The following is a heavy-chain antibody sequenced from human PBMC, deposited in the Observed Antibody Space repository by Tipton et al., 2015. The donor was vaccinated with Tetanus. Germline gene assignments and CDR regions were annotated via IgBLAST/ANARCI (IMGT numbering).Heavy chain of an antibody. CDR1: GFTFSSYS. J-gene: IGHJ6*02. D-gene: IGHD6-13*01. CDR3: ARDNPPGAAADTPANYYYYGMDV. Sequence: SLRLSCAASGFTFSSYSMNWVRQAPGKGLEWVSYISSSSSTIYYADSVKGRFTISRDNAKNSLYLQMNSLRDEDTAVYYCARDNPPGAAADTPANYYYYGMDVWGQGTTVTVSS. V-gene: IGHV3-48*02. CDR2: ISSSSSTI.